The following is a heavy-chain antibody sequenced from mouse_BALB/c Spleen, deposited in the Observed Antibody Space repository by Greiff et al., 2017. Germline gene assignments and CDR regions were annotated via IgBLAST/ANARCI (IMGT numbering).Heavy chain of an antibody. D-gene: IGHD4-1*01. V-gene: IGHV5-17*02. CDR1: GFTFSSFG. Sequence: EVNVVESGGGLVQPGGSRKLSCAASGFTFSSFGMHWVRQAPEQGLEWVAYISSGSSTIYYADTVKGRFTISRDNPKNTLFLQMTSLRSEDTAMYYCARSELGRTWFAYWGQGTLVTVSA. CDR2: ISSGSSTI. J-gene: IGHJ3*01. CDR3: ARSELGRTWFAY.